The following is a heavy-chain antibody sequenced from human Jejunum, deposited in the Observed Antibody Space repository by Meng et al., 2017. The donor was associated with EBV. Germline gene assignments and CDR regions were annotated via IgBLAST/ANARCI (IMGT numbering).Heavy chain of an antibody. D-gene: IGHD6-13*01. V-gene: IGHV3-15*01. CDR2: IKTFNHGGTT. J-gene: IGHJ4*02. CDR1: GFTFRDAL. CDR3: TTGVFEDY. Sequence: EVVLVESWGGVFVPGGFLRVCCTASGFTFRDALMNWGRQTPGKGLEWVALIKTFNHGGTTDYAAPVKGRFTISRDDSKNTLSLQMNSLKTDDTAIYYCTTGVFEDYWGRGTLVTVSS.